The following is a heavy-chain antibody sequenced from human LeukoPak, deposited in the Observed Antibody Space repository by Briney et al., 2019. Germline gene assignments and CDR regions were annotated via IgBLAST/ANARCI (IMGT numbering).Heavy chain of an antibody. Sequence: ASVKVSCKASGYTFTSYYMHWVRQAPGQGFEWMGIINPSGGSTSYAQKFQGRVTMTRDTSTSTVYMELSSLRSEDTAVYYCARVHRSTMIVGEAFDIWGQGTMVTVSS. D-gene: IGHD3-22*01. V-gene: IGHV1-46*01. J-gene: IGHJ3*02. CDR3: ARVHRSTMIVGEAFDI. CDR1: GYTFTSYY. CDR2: INPSGGST.